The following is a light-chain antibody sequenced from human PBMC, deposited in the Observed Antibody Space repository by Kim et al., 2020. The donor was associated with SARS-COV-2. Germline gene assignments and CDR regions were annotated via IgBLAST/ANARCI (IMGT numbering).Light chain of an antibody. J-gene: IGLJ2*01. CDR3: QVWDSSTVV. CDR2: RDT. V-gene: IGLV3-9*01. CDR1: NIGSKY. Sequence: SYELTQPLSVSVALGQTARITCGGNNIGSKYVHWYQQKPGQAPVLVIYRDTNRPSGIPERFSGSNSGNTATLTISRAQAGDEADYYCQVWDSSTVVLGGGTKLTVL.